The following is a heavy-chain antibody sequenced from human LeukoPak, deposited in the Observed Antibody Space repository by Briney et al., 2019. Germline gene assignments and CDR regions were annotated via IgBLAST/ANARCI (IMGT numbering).Heavy chain of an antibody. CDR1: GFTFSSYW. CDR2: INSDGSST. V-gene: IGHV3-74*01. CDR3: ARDPGYGSGSHPFDY. D-gene: IGHD3-10*01. J-gene: IGHJ4*02. Sequence: GGSLRLSCAASGFTFSSYWMHWVRQAPGKGLVWVSRINSDGSSTSYAGSVKGRFTISRDNAKNTLYLQMNSLRAEDTAVYYCARDPGYGSGSHPFDYWGQGTLVTVSS.